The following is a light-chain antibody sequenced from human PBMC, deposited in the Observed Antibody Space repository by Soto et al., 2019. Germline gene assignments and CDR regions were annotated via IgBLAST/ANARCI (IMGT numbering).Light chain of an antibody. V-gene: IGKV3-20*01. CDR2: GAS. J-gene: IGKJ5*01. CDR3: QQYGSSHT. CDR1: QSVSNNY. Sequence: EFVLTQSPGTLSLSPGERATLSCRASQSVSNNYLAWYQQKPGQAPRLLIFGASTRATGIPDRFSGSGAGAYFNLTISRLEPADFGVYYCQQYGSSHTFGQGTRLEIK.